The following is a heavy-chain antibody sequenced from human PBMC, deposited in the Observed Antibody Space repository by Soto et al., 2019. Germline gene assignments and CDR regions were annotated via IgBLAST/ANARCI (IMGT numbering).Heavy chain of an antibody. V-gene: IGHV1-18*01. J-gene: IGHJ4*02. Sequence: GASVKVSCKASGYTFTSYGISWVRQAPGQGLEWMGWISAYNGNTNYAQKLQGRVTMTKDTSTSTAYMELRSLRFDDTAVYYCAVGDSYGLGLFDYWGQGTLVTVSS. CDR2: ISAYNGNT. CDR3: AVGDSYGLGLFDY. D-gene: IGHD5-18*01. CDR1: GYTFTSYG.